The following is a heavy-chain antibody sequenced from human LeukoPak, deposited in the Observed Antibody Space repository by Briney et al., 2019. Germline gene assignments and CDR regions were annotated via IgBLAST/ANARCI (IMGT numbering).Heavy chain of an antibody. Sequence: SVKVSCKASGGTLSNYAISWVRQAPGQGLEWMGRIIPILGIADYAQKFPGRVTITADISTSTVFMELSSLRSEDTAVFYCARDWMVRGIIDYNGMDVWGQGTTVTVSS. J-gene: IGHJ6*02. V-gene: IGHV1-69*04. CDR1: GGTLSNYA. CDR3: ARDWMVRGIIDYNGMDV. CDR2: IIPILGIA. D-gene: IGHD3-10*01.